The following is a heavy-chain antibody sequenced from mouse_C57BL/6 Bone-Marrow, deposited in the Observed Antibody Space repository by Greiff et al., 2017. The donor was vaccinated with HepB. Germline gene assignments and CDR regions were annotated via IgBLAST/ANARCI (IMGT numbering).Heavy chain of an antibody. CDR2: IDPSDSYT. J-gene: IGHJ4*01. CDR3: ARRDY. Sequence: QVQLQQPGAELVMPGASVKLSCKASGYTFTSYWLHWVKQRPGQGLEWIGEIDPSDSYTNYNPKFKGKSTLTVDTSSSTAYMQRSSLTSEDSAVYYCARRDYWGQGTSVTVSS. CDR1: GYTFTSYW. V-gene: IGHV1-69*01.